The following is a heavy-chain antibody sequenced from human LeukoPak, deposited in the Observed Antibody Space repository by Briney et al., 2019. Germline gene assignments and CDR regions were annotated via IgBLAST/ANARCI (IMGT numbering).Heavy chain of an antibody. J-gene: IGHJ4*02. CDR3: ALEEASSGYPY. Sequence: GGSLRLSCAASGFTFSDHYMSWFRQAPGKGLEWVSYISNSGSLKYYADSVKGRFTISRDNSKNTLYLQMNSLRAEDTAVYYCALEEASSGYPYWGQGTLVTVSS. CDR1: GFTFSDHY. D-gene: IGHD3-22*01. CDR2: ISNSGSLK. V-gene: IGHV3-11*04.